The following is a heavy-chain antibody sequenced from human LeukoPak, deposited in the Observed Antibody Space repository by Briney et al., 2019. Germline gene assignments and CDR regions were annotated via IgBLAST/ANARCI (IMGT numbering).Heavy chain of an antibody. V-gene: IGHV3-11*01. J-gene: IGHJ4*02. CDR2: MSSSGSTI. CDR3: AGGGRGYSGSYFSTY. Sequence: PGGSLRLSCAASGFIFSDYYMSWIRQAPGKGLEWVSYMSSSGSTIHYADSVKGRFTISRDNAKNSLFLQMNSLRVEDTAVYYCAGGGRGYSGSYFSTYWGQGTLVTVSS. D-gene: IGHD1-26*01. CDR1: GFIFSDYY.